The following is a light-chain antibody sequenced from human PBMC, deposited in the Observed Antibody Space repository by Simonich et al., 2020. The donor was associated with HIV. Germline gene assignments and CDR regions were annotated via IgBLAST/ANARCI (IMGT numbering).Light chain of an antibody. V-gene: IGLV2-14*01. J-gene: IGLJ3*02. CDR2: DVS. CDR3: SSYTSSSTWV. Sequence: QSALTQPASVSGSPGQSNNISCTGTSSDVGAYNYVSWYQQHPGKAPKLMIYDVSKRPSGVSNRFSGSKSGDTASLTISGLQAEDEADYYCSSYTSSSTWVFGGGTKLTVL. CDR1: SSDVGAYNY.